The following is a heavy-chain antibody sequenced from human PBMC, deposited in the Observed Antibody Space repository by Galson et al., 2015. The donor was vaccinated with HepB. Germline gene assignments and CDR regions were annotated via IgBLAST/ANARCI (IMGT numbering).Heavy chain of an antibody. CDR1: RFIFSNYW. CDR2: IKKDGSEK. D-gene: IGHD3/OR15-3a*01. J-gene: IGHJ3*02. V-gene: IGHV3-7*01. CDR3: ARVPPDWTFDI. Sequence: SLRLSCAASRFIFSNYWMNWVRQAPGKGLEWVASIKKDGSEKYYVDSVKGRFIISRDNAKNSLYLQVNRLGVEDTAVYYCARVPPDWTFDIWGRGTMVTVSS.